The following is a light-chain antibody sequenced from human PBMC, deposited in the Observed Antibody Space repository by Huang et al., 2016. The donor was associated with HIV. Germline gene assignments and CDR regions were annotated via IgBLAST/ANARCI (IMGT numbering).Light chain of an antibody. CDR2: WAT. V-gene: IGKV4-1*01. Sequence: DIVMTQSPDSLAVSLGERATINCKSSQSVLYSSNNENYLAWYQQKPGQPPTVLIYWATTRESGVPERFSGSGSGSDFTLTISSLQAEDVAVYYCQQYYSTPPTFGQGTKVEIK. CDR3: QQYYSTPPT. CDR1: QSVLYSSNNENY. J-gene: IGKJ1*01.